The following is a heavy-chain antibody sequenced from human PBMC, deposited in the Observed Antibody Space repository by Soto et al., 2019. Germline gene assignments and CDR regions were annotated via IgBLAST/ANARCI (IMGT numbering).Heavy chain of an antibody. V-gene: IGHV3-30-3*01. CDR1: GFTFSSYA. CDR2: ISYDGSNK. D-gene: IGHD3-9*01. Sequence: QVQLVESGGGVVQPGRSLRLSCAASGFTFSSYAMHWVRQAPGKGLEWVAVISYDGSNKYYADSVKGRFTISRDNSKNTLYLQMNSLRAEDTAVYYCAKGPPNDKSVWTKRDYWGQGTLVTVSS. CDR3: AKGPPNDKSVWTKRDY. J-gene: IGHJ4*02.